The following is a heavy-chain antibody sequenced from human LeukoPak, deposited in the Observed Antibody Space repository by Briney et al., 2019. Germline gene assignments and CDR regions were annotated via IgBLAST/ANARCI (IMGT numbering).Heavy chain of an antibody. D-gene: IGHD3-10*01. Sequence: PSETLSLTCAVYGGSFSGYYWSWLRQPPGKGLEWIGEINHSGSTNYNPSLKSRVTISVDTSRNQFSLKLSSVTAADTAVYYCASIPDMVRGVITNDYWGQGTLVTVSS. CDR3: ASIPDMVRGVITNDY. CDR1: GGSFSGYY. V-gene: IGHV4-34*01. J-gene: IGHJ4*02. CDR2: INHSGST.